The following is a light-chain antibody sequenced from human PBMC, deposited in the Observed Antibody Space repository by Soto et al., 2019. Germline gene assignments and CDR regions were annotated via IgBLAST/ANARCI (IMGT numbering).Light chain of an antibody. Sequence: EIVLTQSPGTLSLSPGERATLSCRACQSVSNTYLAWYQQKPGQAPRLLIYGASSRATGSPDRFSGSGSGTDFTLIISRLEPEDFAVYYCQQYGSSPYTFGQGTKLEIK. J-gene: IGKJ2*01. CDR2: GAS. V-gene: IGKV3-20*01. CDR3: QQYGSSPYT. CDR1: QSVSNTY.